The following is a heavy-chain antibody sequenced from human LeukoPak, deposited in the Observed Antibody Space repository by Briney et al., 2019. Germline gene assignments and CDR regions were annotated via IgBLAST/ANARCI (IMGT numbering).Heavy chain of an antibody. D-gene: IGHD3-10*01. CDR3: ARHGGVVRGEGRDAFDI. Sequence: SETLSLTCSVSGDSIIGGSDFWGWIRQSPGQGLEWIGSIYYSGSIYYNPSLKSRVTIAVDTSKNQFSLKLSSVTAADTAVYYCARHGGVVRGEGRDAFDIWGQGTMVTVSS. CDR2: IYYSGSI. CDR1: GDSIIGGSDF. V-gene: IGHV4-39*01. J-gene: IGHJ3*02.